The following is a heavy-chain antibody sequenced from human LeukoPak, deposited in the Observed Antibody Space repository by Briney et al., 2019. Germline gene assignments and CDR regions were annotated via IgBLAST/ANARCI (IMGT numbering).Heavy chain of an antibody. CDR2: ISTYNGRT. J-gene: IGHJ4*02. CDR3: ARLNSTHRFDTIYHQLDY. D-gene: IGHD2/OR15-2a*01. Sequence: ASVKVSCKASGYTFTSYGISWVRQAPGQGLEWMGWISTYNGRTNYAPNFQDRLTMTTDRSTSTAYMELRSLRSDDAAVYYCARLNSTHRFDTIYHQLDYWGQGALVTVSS. V-gene: IGHV1-18*01. CDR1: GYTFTSYG.